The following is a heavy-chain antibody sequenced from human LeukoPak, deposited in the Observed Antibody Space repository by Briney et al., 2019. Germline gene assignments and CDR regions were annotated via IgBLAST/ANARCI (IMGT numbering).Heavy chain of an antibody. D-gene: IGHD2-21*02. J-gene: IGHJ4*02. V-gene: IGHV1-2*06. Sequence: ASVKVSCKTSGYTSTGYYVHWVRQAPGQGLEWMGRINPNSGDTNYAQKFQGRVTMTRDTSISTAYMELSRLRSDDTAVYYCARDYCGGDCFPDYWGQGTLVTVSS. CDR3: ARDYCGGDCFPDY. CDR1: GYTSTGYY. CDR2: INPNSGDT.